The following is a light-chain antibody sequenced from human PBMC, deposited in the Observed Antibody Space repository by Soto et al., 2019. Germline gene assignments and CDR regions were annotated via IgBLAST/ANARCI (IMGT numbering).Light chain of an antibody. CDR2: EDT. V-gene: IGLV2-23*01. Sequence: QSALTQPASVSGSPGQSITISCAGTSNDVGSHPLVSWYQQHPGKAPKLMISEDTKRPSGVSNRFSGSKSGNMASLTISGLQAEDEADYYCCAFTSAGTWVFGGGTKLTVL. CDR1: SNDVGSHPL. CDR3: CAFTSAGTWV. J-gene: IGLJ3*02.